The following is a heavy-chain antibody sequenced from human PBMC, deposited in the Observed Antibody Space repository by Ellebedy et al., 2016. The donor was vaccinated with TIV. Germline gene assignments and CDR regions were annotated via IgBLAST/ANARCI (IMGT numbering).Heavy chain of an antibody. J-gene: IGHJ4*02. V-gene: IGHV1-24*01. Sequence: AASVKVSCKVSGYTLTELSMHWVRQAPGKGLEWMGGFDPEDGETIYAQKFQARVTMTEDTSTDKAYMELSSLRSEDTAVYYCATTYYYDTSGYYERDFDYWGQGTLVTVSS. CDR2: FDPEDGET. CDR1: GYTLTELS. CDR3: ATTYYYDTSGYYERDFDY. D-gene: IGHD3-22*01.